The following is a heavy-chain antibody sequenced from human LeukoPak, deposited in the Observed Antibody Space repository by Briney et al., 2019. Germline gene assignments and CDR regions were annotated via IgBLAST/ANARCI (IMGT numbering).Heavy chain of an antibody. V-gene: IGHV3-30-3*01. J-gene: IGHJ4*02. CDR3: AREGGDLRWKNRFDF. Sequence: GGSLRLSCAASKFTFSTFAMHWVRQAPGKGLEWVALFSSAGSSKYYTDSMKGRFTISRDNSKNTLYLQMNSLRAEDTAVYYCAREGGDLRWKNRFDFWGQGTLVIVPS. CDR1: KFTFSTFA. CDR2: FSSAGSSK. D-gene: IGHD4-23*01.